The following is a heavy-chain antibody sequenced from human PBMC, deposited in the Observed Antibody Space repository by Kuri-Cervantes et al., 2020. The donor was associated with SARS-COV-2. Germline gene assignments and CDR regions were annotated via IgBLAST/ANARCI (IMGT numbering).Heavy chain of an antibody. J-gene: IGHJ4*02. CDR3: ARNDFWSGYYFDY. Sequence: GESLKISCAASGFTLSDYYMSWIRQAPGKGLEWVSYISSSGSTIYYADSVKGRFTISRDNAKNSLYLQMNSLRAEDTAVYYCARNDFWSGYYFDYWGQGTLVTDSS. D-gene: IGHD3-3*01. V-gene: IGHV3-11*04. CDR2: ISSSGSTI. CDR1: GFTLSDYY.